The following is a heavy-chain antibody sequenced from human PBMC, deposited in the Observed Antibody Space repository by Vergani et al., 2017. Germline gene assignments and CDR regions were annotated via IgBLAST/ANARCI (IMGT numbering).Heavy chain of an antibody. V-gene: IGHV3-23*01. J-gene: IGHJ3*01. CDR2: INNNCGST. D-gene: IGHD2-2*01. CDR1: GFTFNSYA. CDR3: AKVCGSTSCPGGGAAFDV. Sequence: QLLESGGGLIQPGGSLRLSCAASGFTFNSYAMTWVRQAPGKGLEWVSGINNNCGSTYYADTVKGRFTISRDNYKNTLYLQMTDRRAEDKATYYCAKVCGSTSCPGGGAAFDVWGNGTMVTVSS.